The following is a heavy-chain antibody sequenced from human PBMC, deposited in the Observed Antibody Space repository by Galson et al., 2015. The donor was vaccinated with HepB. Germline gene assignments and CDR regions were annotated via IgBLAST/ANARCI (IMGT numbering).Heavy chain of an antibody. V-gene: IGHV6-1*01. Sequence: CAISGDSVSSNSATWNWIRQSPSRGLEWLGRTYYRYRSKWYNDYAVSVKSRITINPDTSKNQFSLQLNSVTPEDTAVYYCARAGIELGDFDYWGQGTLVTVSS. CDR2: TYYRYRSKWYN. J-gene: IGHJ4*02. CDR3: ARAGIELGDFDY. CDR1: GDSVSSNSAT. D-gene: IGHD7-27*01.